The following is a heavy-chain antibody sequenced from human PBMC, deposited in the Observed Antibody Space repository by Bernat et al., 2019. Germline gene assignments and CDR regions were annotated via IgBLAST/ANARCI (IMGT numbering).Heavy chain of an antibody. CDR1: GFTFSSYS. V-gene: IGHV3-21*01. CDR2: ISSSSSYI. Sequence: EVQLVESGGGLVKPGGSLRLSCAASGFTFSSYSMNWVRQAPWKGLEWVSSISSSSSYIYYADSVKGRFTISRDNAKNSLYLQMNSLRAEDTAVYYCARRYSGYDATFDYWGQGTLVTVSS. J-gene: IGHJ4*02. D-gene: IGHD5-12*01. CDR3: ARRYSGYDATFDY.